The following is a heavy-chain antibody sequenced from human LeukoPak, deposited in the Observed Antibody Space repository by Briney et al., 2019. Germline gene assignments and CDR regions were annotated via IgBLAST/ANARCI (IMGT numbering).Heavy chain of an antibody. V-gene: IGHV4-39*07. CDR1: GGSISSSTYY. D-gene: IGHD2-15*01. J-gene: IGHJ3*02. CDR3: ARDSVAVAGDRAFDI. Sequence: PSETLSLTCTVSGGSISSSTYYWGWIRQSPGKGLEWIGTVYYSGSTYYNPSLKSRVTISVDSSKNQFSLKLSSVTAADTAVYYCARDSVAVAGDRAFDIWGHGTMVTVSS. CDR2: VYYSGST.